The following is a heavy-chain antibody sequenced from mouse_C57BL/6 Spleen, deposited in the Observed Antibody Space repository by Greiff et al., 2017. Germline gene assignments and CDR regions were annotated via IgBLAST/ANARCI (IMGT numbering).Heavy chain of an antibody. V-gene: IGHV1-55*01. Sequence: QVQLQQPGAELVKPGASVKMSCKASGYTFTSYWITWVKQRPGQGLEWIGDIYPGSGSTNYNEKFKSKATLTVDTSSSTAYMQPSSLTSEDSAVYYCAREDSSGYVWFAYWGQGTLVTVSA. CDR2: IYPGSGST. CDR1: GYTFTSYW. CDR3: AREDSSGYVWFAY. J-gene: IGHJ3*01. D-gene: IGHD3-2*02.